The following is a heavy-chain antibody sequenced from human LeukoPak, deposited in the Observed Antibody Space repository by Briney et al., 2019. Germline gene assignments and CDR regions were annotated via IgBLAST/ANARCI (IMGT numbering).Heavy chain of an antibody. V-gene: IGHV1-3*01. CDR3: ARDLSYRAWFDP. J-gene: IGHJ5*02. D-gene: IGHD3-10*01. CDR1: GYTFTSYA. Sequence: ASVKVSCKASGYTFTSYAMHWVRQAPGQRLEWMGWINAGNGNTKYSQKFQGRVTITRDTSASTAYMELSSLRSEDTAVYYCARDLSYRAWFDPWGQGTLVTVSS. CDR2: INAGNGNT.